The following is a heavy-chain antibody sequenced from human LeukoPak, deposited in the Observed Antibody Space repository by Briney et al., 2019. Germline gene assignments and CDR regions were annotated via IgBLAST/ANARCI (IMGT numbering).Heavy chain of an antibody. Sequence: GASVKVSCKASGYTFTSYYMHWVRQAPGQGLEWTGLINPTGGSTGYAQKFQGRVTMTRDMPTSTDYMELSSLRSEDTAIYYCARDNSVGDNAWWFDPWGQGTLVTVSS. CDR3: ARDNSVGDNAWWFDP. D-gene: IGHD1-26*01. V-gene: IGHV1-46*01. J-gene: IGHJ5*02. CDR2: INPTGGST. CDR1: GYTFTSYY.